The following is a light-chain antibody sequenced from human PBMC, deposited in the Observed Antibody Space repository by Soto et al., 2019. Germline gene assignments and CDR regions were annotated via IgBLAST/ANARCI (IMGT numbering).Light chain of an antibody. CDR3: QQYYSFPPT. Sequence: VIWITQSRSLLSASTGDRVTISCRVSQGISSYLAWYQQKPGKAPELLIYAASTLQSGVPSRFSGSGSGTDFTLTISCLQSEDFATYYCQQYYSFPPTFGQGTKVDIK. J-gene: IGKJ1*01. CDR1: QGISSY. V-gene: IGKV1D-8*01. CDR2: AAS.